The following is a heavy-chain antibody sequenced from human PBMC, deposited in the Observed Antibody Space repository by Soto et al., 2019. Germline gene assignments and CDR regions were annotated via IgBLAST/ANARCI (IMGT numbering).Heavy chain of an antibody. CDR3: AKDPAVNGDYEGLFDY. V-gene: IGHV3-23*01. Sequence: VQLLESGGGLVQPGGSLRLSCEASGFTFSTFSMSWVRQSPGKGLEWVSAISGSGDYTYNADSVKGRFTLSRDNSKNTLYLQMNNLRAEDTAIYYCAKDPAVNGDYEGLFDYWGQGTLVTVSS. CDR1: GFTFSTFS. D-gene: IGHD4-17*01. J-gene: IGHJ4*02. CDR2: ISGSGDYT.